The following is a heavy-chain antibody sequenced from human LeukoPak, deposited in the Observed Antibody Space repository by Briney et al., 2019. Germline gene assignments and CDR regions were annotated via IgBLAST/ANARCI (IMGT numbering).Heavy chain of an antibody. Sequence: GASVKVSCKASGYTFTGYYMHWVRQAPGQGLEWMGWINPNSGGTNYAQKFQGRVTMTRDTSISTAYMELSRLRSDDTAVYYFARQRRGSNYIYRGWFDPWGQGTLVTVSS. CDR3: ARQRRGSNYIYRGWFDP. CDR2: INPNSGGT. D-gene: IGHD1-26*01. CDR1: GYTFTGYY. J-gene: IGHJ5*02. V-gene: IGHV1-2*02.